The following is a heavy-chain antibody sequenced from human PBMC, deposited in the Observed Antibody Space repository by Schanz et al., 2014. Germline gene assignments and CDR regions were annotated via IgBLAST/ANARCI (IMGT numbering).Heavy chain of an antibody. J-gene: IGHJ4*02. Sequence: VQLVESGGGVVQPGGSLRLSCAASGFSFSSYGMHWVRQAPGTGLEWVSAISGSGGDTYYADSVKGRFTISRDNSKNTVHLQMNSLRAEDTAVYYCARDGYRNGRPFDHWGQGTLVTVSS. V-gene: IGHV3-23*04. CDR1: GFSFSSYG. CDR3: ARDGYRNGRPFDH. CDR2: ISGSGGDT. D-gene: IGHD5-18*01.